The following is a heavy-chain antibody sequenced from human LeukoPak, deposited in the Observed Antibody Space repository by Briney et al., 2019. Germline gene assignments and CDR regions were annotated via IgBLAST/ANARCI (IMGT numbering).Heavy chain of an antibody. CDR3: ARVLGDGYYYGMDV. CDR2: IYYSGST. D-gene: IGHD2-21*02. Sequence: SETLSLTCTVSGGSISSYYWSWIRQPPGKGLEWIGYIYYSGSTNYNPSLKSRVTISVDTSKNQFSPKLSSVTAADTAVYYCARVLGDGYYYGMDVWGQGTTVTVSS. V-gene: IGHV4-59*08. CDR1: GGSISSYY. J-gene: IGHJ6*02.